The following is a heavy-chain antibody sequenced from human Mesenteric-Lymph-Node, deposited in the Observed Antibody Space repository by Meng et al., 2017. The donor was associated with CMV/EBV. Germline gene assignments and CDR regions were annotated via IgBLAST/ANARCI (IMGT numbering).Heavy chain of an antibody. J-gene: IGHJ6*02. CDR2: MSHDGSNR. V-gene: IGHV3-30*04. CDR3: ARDGGEYYDFWSGSERTYYYYGMDV. Sequence: GESLKISCSASGFTFNTYTMHWVRQAPGKGLEWVAVMSHDGSNRYYADSVQGRLTISRDNSKNTLYLQMNSLREEDTAVYYCARDGGEYYDFWSGSERTYYYYGMDVWGQGTTVTVS. CDR1: GFTFNTYT. D-gene: IGHD3-3*01.